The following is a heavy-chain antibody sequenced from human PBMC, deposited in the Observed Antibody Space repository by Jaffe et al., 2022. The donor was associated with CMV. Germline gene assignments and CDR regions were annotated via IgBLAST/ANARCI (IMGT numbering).Heavy chain of an antibody. CDR3: STALRPPGDTGRTDYYYYMDV. CDR1: GYTFLDLS. D-gene: IGHD3-16*01. CDR2: FDPEHGET. Sequence: QVQLVQSGAEVKKPGASVKVSCKVSGYTFLDLSLQWVRQAPGRGLEWMGGFDPEHGETFYAQKFQGRVTMTEDTSTDTAYMELTSLRSEDTAVYYCSTALRPPGDTGRTDYYYYMDVWGKGTTVTVAS. J-gene: IGHJ6*03. V-gene: IGHV1-24*01.